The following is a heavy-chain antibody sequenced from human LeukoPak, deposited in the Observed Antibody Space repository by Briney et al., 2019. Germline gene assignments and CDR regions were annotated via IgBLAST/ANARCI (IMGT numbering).Heavy chain of an antibody. V-gene: IGHV1-69*05. CDR1: GGTFSSYA. Sequence: SAKVSCKASGGTFSSYAISWVRQAPGQGLEWMGRIIPIFGTANYAQKFQGRVTITTDESTSTAYMELSSLRSEDTAVYYCARGGPLAAFDIWGQGTMVTVSS. J-gene: IGHJ3*02. CDR2: IIPIFGTA. D-gene: IGHD3-10*01. CDR3: ARGGPLAAFDI.